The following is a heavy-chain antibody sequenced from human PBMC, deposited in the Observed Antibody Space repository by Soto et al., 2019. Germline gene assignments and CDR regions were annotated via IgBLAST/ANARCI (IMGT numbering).Heavy chain of an antibody. J-gene: IGHJ4*02. D-gene: IGHD2-8*01. Sequence: QVQLQQWGAGLLKPSETLSLTCAVYGGSFSGYYWSWIRQPPGQGLEWVGAINHSGSTNYNPSLQRRITISVDTAKNQFSLKLRSVTAADTAVYYCSGGVMGMGRTFDYWGQGTLVTVSS. CDR3: SGGVMGMGRTFDY. V-gene: IGHV4-34*01. CDR2: INHSGST. CDR1: GGSFSGYY.